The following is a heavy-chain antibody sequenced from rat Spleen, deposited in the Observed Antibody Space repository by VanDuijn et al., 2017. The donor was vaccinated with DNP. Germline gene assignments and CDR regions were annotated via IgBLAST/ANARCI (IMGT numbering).Heavy chain of an antibody. J-gene: IGHJ4*01. D-gene: IGHD1-3*01. CDR3: ARRATVASMDA. CDR1: GFNFNDYW. Sequence: EVKLVESGGGLVQPGRSLKLSCAASGFNFNDYWMGWVRQAPGKGLEWIGEINKDSSTINYSPSLKDKFTISRDNAQNTLYLQMSKLGSDDTAIYYCARRATVASMDAWGQGTSVTVSS. V-gene: IGHV4-2*01. CDR2: INKDSSTI.